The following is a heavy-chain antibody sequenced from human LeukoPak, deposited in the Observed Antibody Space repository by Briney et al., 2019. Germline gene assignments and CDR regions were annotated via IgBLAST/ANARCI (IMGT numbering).Heavy chain of an antibody. Sequence: GGSLRLSCAASGFTFSNYGMHWVRQAPGKGLEWVAFIRYDGSNKYYADSVKGRFTISRDNSKNTLYLQINSLRAEDTAVYYCAKPRMANGYSYDSYVFDFWGQGTMVTVSS. CDR1: GFTFSNYG. V-gene: IGHV3-30*02. CDR2: IRYDGSNK. J-gene: IGHJ3*01. D-gene: IGHD3-22*01. CDR3: AKPRMANGYSYDSYVFDF.